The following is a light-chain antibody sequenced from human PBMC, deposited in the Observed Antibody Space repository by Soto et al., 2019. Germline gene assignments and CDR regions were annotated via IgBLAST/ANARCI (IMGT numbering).Light chain of an antibody. J-gene: IGKJ4*01. CDR1: QSISIY. CDR2: AAS. CDR3: QQSYRTPLT. V-gene: IGKV1-39*01. Sequence: DIQMTQSPSSLSASVGDTVTITCRASQSISIYLNWYQQKPGKAPSILIYAASSLQNGVQSRFSGSGSGTDFTLTISSLQREDFATYYCQQSYRTPLTFGGGTKVEIK.